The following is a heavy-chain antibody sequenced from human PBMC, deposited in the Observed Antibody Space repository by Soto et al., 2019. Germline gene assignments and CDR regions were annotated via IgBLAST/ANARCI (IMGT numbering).Heavy chain of an antibody. CDR1: GFTVSSNY. J-gene: IGHJ4*02. CDR2: IYSGGST. CDR3: ARDQAGNYDILTRYYNQSPLDY. D-gene: IGHD3-9*01. Sequence: GVSLRLSCAASGFTVSSNYMSWVRQAPGKGLEWVSVIYSGGSTYYADSVKGRFTISRDNSKNTLYLQMNSLRAEDTAVYYCARDQAGNYDILTRYYNQSPLDYWGQGTLVTVSS. V-gene: IGHV3-53*01.